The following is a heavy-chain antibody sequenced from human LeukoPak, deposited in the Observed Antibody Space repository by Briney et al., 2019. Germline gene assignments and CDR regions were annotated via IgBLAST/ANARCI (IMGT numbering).Heavy chain of an antibody. D-gene: IGHD1-26*01. V-gene: IGHV4-61*02. Sequence: SQTLSLTCTVSGGSISSGSYYWSWIRQPAGKGLEWIGRIYTSGSTNYNPSLKSRVTISVDTSKNQFSLKLSSVTAADTAVYYCARLLFPYSGSYYYYFDYWGQGTLVTVSS. CDR3: ARLLFPYSGSYYYYFDY. CDR2: IYTSGST. J-gene: IGHJ4*02. CDR1: GGSISSGSYY.